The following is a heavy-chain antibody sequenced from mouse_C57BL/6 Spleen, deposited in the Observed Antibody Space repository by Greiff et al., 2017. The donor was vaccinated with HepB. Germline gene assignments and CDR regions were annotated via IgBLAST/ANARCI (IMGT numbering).Heavy chain of an antibody. V-gene: IGHV1-50*01. CDR1: GYTFTSYW. Sequence: QVQLQQPGAELVKPGASVKLSCKASGYTFTSYWMQWVKQRPGQGLEWIGEIDPSDSYTNYNQKFKGKATLTVDTSSSPAYMQLSSLTSEDSAVYYGARTGRVSYWYFDVWGTGTTVTVSS. CDR3: ARTGRVSYWYFDV. CDR2: IDPSDSYT. J-gene: IGHJ1*03. D-gene: IGHD4-1*01.